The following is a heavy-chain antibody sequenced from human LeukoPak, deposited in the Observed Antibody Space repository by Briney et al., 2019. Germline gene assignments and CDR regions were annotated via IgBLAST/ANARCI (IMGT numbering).Heavy chain of an antibody. CDR2: IYYSGST. CDR3: ARLIAAADYYLDY. Sequence: KTSETLSLTCTVSGGSISSSSYYWGWIRQPPGKGLEWIGSIYYSGSTYYNPSLKSRVTISVDTSKNQFSLKLGSVTAADTAVYYCARLIAAADYYLDYWGQGTLVTVSS. D-gene: IGHD6-13*01. J-gene: IGHJ4*02. V-gene: IGHV4-39*01. CDR1: GGSISSSSYY.